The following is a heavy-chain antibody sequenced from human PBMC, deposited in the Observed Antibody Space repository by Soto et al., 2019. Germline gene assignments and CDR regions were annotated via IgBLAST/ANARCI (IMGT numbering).Heavy chain of an antibody. Sequence: QVQLVESGGGVVQPGRSLRLSCAASGFTFSSYGMHWVLQAPGKGLEWVAVISYDGSTKYYSDSVKGRFTISRDNSKNTLYLLRSSLGAENAAVYYCAKDRELSRDYCGQGTLVTVSS. J-gene: IGHJ4*02. CDR2: ISYDGSTK. CDR1: GFTFSSYG. V-gene: IGHV3-30*18. D-gene: IGHD1-7*01. CDR3: AKDRELSRDY.